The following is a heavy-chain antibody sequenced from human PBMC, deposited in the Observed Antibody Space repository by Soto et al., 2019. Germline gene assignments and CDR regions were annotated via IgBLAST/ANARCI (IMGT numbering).Heavy chain of an antibody. Sequence: QVQLVQSGAEVKKPGASVKVSCKASGYTFSRYGITWVRQAPGQGLEWMGWISAYSGDTKYAQKVQGRVTMTTDTSTNTAYMEVRSLRSHDTAVYYCARASDPYVQWCDPWGQGTLVTVSS. CDR3: ARASDPYVQWCDP. D-gene: IGHD3-16*01. V-gene: IGHV1-18*01. J-gene: IGHJ5*02. CDR2: ISAYSGDT. CDR1: GYTFSRYG.